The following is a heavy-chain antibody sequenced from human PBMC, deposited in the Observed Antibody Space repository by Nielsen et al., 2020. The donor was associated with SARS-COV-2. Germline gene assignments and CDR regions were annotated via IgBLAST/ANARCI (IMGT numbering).Heavy chain of an antibody. V-gene: IGHV3-49*02. D-gene: IGHD3-3*01. J-gene: IGHJ5*02. Sequence: WIRQPPGKGLEWVGFIRSKAYGGTTEYAASVKGRFTISRDDSKNSLYLQMNSLKTEDTAVYYCARERVVYYDFWSGYHGNWFDPWGQGTLVTVSS. CDR2: IRSKAYGGTT. CDR3: ARERVVYYDFWSGYHGNWFDP.